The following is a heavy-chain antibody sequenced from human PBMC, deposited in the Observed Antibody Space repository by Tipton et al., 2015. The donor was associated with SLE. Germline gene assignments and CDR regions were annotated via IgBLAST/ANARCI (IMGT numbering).Heavy chain of an antibody. J-gene: IGHJ4*02. CDR3: ARERQGSLDY. CDR1: GSTFSSYA. V-gene: IGHV3-20*04. Sequence: SLRLSCAASGSTFSSYAMSWVRKAPGKGLEWVSGINWNGGSTGYADSVKGRFTISRDNAKNSLYLQMNSLRAEDTALYYCARERQGSLDYWGQGTLVTVSS. CDR2: INWNGGST.